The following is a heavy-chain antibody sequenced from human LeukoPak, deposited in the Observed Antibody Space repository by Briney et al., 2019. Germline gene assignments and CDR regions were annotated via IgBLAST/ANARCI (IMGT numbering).Heavy chain of an antibody. CDR2: IDPSDSYT. CDR3: ARQGGYGWPRIDY. V-gene: IGHV5-10-1*01. Sequence: GESLRISCKGSGYSFTSYWISWVRQMPRKGLEWMGRIDPSDSYTNYNPSFQGHVTISADKSISTAYLQWSSLKASDTAMHYCARQGGYGWPRIDYWGQGTLVTVSS. J-gene: IGHJ4*02. CDR1: GYSFTSYW. D-gene: IGHD5-12*01.